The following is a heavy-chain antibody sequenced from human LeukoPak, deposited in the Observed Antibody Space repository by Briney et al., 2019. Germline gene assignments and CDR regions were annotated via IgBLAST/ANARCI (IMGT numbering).Heavy chain of an antibody. Sequence: PSETLSLTCAVYGGSFSGYYWSWIRQPPGKGLEWIGEINHSGSTNYNPSLKSRVTISVDTSKNQFSLKLSSVTAADTAVYYCARVRPERYCSSTSCLGRFDYWGQGTLVTVSS. V-gene: IGHV4-34*01. CDR3: ARVRPERYCSSTSCLGRFDY. CDR1: GGSFSGYY. CDR2: INHSGST. J-gene: IGHJ4*02. D-gene: IGHD2-2*01.